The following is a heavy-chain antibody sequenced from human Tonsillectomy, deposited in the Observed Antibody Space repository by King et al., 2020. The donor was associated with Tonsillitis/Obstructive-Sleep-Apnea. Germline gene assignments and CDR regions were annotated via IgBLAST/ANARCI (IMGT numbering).Heavy chain of an antibody. D-gene: IGHD4-17*01. J-gene: IGHJ3*02. CDR1: GFTFSSYA. CDR2: ISYDGSNK. V-gene: IGHV3-30*04. Sequence: VQLVESGGGVVQPGRSLRLSCAASGFTFSSYAMHWVRQAPGKGLEWVAVISYDGSNKSYADSVKGRFTISRDNSKNTLYLQMNSLRVEDTAVYYCARARGDYGFGDAFGIWGQGTMVTVSS. CDR3: ARARGDYGFGDAFGI.